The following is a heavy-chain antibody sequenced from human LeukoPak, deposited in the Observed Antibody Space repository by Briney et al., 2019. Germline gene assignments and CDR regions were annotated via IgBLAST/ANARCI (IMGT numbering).Heavy chain of an antibody. CDR2: INHSGST. J-gene: IGHJ6*02. D-gene: IGHD6-19*01. V-gene: IGHV4-34*01. CDR1: GGSFSGYY. Sequence: SETLSLTCAVYGGSFSGYYWSWIRQPPGKGLEWIGEINHSGSTNYSPSLKSRVTISVDTSKNQFSLKLSSVTAADTAVYYCARVDIAVYYYGMDVWGQGTTVTVSS. CDR3: ARVDIAVYYYGMDV.